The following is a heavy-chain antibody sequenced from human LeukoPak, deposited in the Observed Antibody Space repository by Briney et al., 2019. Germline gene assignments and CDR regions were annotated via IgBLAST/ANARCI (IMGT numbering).Heavy chain of an antibody. CDR2: INHSGST. D-gene: IGHD3-16*01. V-gene: IGHV4-34*01. CDR3: ARRLRFYYYYMDV. J-gene: IGHJ6*03. CDR1: GGSFSGFY. Sequence: SETLSLTCAVYGGSFSGFYWSWIRQPPGKGLEWIGEINHSGSTNYNPSLKSRVTISVDTSKNQFSLKLSSVTAADTAVYYCARRLRFYYYYMDVWGKGTTVTISS.